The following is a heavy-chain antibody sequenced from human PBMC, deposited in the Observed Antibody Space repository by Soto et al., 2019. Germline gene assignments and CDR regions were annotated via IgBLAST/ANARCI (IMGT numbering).Heavy chain of an antibody. V-gene: IGHV1-69*02. D-gene: IGHD2-21*01. CDR1: GGTFSTYS. CDR2: IIPMLGVR. J-gene: IGHJ3*02. Sequence: QVQLVQSGAEVKKPGSSVKVSCKDSGGTFSTYSMFWVRQAPGQGLEWMGRIIPMLGVRNYAQRFQDRVTIIADKSTATVHMELSSLRSEDTPLYYCTIGSWSGEVFDIWGQGTMVTVSS. CDR3: TIGSWSGEVFDI.